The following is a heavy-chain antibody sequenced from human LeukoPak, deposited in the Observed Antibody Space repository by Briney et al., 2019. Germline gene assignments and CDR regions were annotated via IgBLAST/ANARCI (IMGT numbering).Heavy chain of an antibody. Sequence: SETLSLTCAVYGGSFSGYYWSWIRQPPGKGLEWIGEINHSGSTNYNPSLKSRVTISVDTSKNQISLKLSSVTAADTAVYYCARQNGGTWNYYYYMDVWGKGTTVTVS. CDR3: ARQNGGTWNYYYYMDV. V-gene: IGHV4-34*01. CDR1: GGSFSGYY. D-gene: IGHD1-1*01. CDR2: INHSGST. J-gene: IGHJ6*03.